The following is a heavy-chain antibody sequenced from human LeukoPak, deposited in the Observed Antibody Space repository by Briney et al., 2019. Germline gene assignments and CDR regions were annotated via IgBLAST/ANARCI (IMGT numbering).Heavy chain of an antibody. V-gene: IGHV1-69*05. CDR1: GGTFSSYA. D-gene: IGHD3-3*01. J-gene: IGHJ6*03. Sequence: SVKVSCKASGGTFSSYAISWVRQAPGQGLEWMGGIIPIFGTANYAQKFQGRVTITTDESTSTAYMELSSLRSEDTAVYYCARGNYDFWSGYDYYYYMDVWGKGTTVTVSS. CDR3: ARGNYDFWSGYDYYYYMDV. CDR2: IIPIFGTA.